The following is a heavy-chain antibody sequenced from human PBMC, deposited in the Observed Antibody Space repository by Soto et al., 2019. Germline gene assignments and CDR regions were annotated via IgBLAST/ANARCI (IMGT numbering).Heavy chain of an antibody. CDR2: ISSSSSTI. Sequence: PGGSLRLSCAASGFTFSSYSMNWVRQAPGKGLEWVSYISSSSSTIYYADSVKGRFTISRDNAKNSLYLQMNSLRDEDTAVYYCATYCSSTSCYRVGVDVWGQGTTVTVSS. V-gene: IGHV3-48*02. CDR1: GFTFSSYS. J-gene: IGHJ6*02. D-gene: IGHD2-2*01. CDR3: ATYCSSTSCYRVGVDV.